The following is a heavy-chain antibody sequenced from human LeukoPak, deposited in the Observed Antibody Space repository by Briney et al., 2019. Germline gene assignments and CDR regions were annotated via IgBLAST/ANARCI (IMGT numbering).Heavy chain of an antibody. D-gene: IGHD3-16*01. CDR3: ARHRDYVPDI. Sequence: GESLKISFKGSGYPFTSYWIGWVRQRSGKGLEGMGIIYPGDSDTRYSPSFQGQVTISADMSIRTAYLQWSSLEASDTAMYYCARHRDYVPDIWGQGTMVTVAS. J-gene: IGHJ3*02. CDR1: GYPFTSYW. V-gene: IGHV5-51*01. CDR2: IYPGDSDT.